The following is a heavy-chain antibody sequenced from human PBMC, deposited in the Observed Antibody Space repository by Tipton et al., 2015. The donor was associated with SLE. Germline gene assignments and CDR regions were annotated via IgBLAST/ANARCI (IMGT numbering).Heavy chain of an antibody. Sequence: SLRLSCATSGSTFSNYEMNWVRQAPGKGLEWVSYISSAGNAIYYADSVRGRFTISRDNARNSVFLQMSSLRGEDTALYYCARGPALDSTGYYMDVWGKGTAVAVSS. CDR3: ARGPALDSTGYYMDV. V-gene: IGHV3-48*03. CDR1: GSTFSNYE. CDR2: ISSAGNAI. D-gene: IGHD3-9*01. J-gene: IGHJ6*03.